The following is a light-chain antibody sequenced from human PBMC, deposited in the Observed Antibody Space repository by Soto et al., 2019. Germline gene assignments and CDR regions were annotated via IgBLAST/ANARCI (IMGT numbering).Light chain of an antibody. Sequence: IVFTKSPCTLSLSPGERATLSCRASQSVSNNYLAWYQQKPGQAPRLLIYGASNRATGIPDRFSGSGSGTDFTLTISRLEPEDFAVYYCQQYGSSGTFGQGTKVDIK. CDR3: QQYGSSGT. V-gene: IGKV3-20*01. J-gene: IGKJ1*01. CDR2: GAS. CDR1: QSVSNNY.